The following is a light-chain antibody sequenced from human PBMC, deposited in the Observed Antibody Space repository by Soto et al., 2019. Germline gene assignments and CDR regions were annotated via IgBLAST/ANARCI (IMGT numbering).Light chain of an antibody. J-gene: IGLJ1*01. CDR3: SSYAGENLYV. CDR1: SSDIGDYDF. CDR2: EVS. V-gene: IGLV2-14*01. Sequence: QSVLTQPASVSGSPGQSITISCTGSSSDIGDYDFVSWYQQHPGKAPKLMIYEVSNRPSGVSTRFSASKSGNTASLTISGLQAEDEATYYCSSYAGENLYVFGTGTKVTVL.